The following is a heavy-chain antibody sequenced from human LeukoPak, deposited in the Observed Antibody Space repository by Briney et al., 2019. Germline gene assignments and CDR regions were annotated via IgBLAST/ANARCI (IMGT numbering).Heavy chain of an antibody. Sequence: SETLSLTCAVYGGPFGGYYWSWIRQPPGKGLEWIGEINHSGSTNYNPSLKSRVTISVDTSKNQFSLKLSSVTAADTAVYYCARGEGEDSSGYPPLFDYWGQGTLVTVSS. D-gene: IGHD3-22*01. J-gene: IGHJ4*02. CDR3: ARGEGEDSSGYPPLFDY. CDR1: GGPFGGYY. V-gene: IGHV4-34*01. CDR2: INHSGST.